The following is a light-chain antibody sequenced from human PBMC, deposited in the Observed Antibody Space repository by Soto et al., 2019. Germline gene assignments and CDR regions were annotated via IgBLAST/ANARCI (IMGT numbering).Light chain of an antibody. CDR3: AAWDDSLSGHWV. V-gene: IGLV1-47*02. CDR2: SNN. CDR1: SSNIGSNY. J-gene: IGLJ3*02. Sequence: QSVLTQPPSASGTPGQRVTISCSGSSSNIGSNYVYWYQQLPGTAPKLLIYSNNQRPSGVPDRFSGSKSGTSASLAISGPRSEDEADYYCAAWDDSLSGHWVFGGGTKLTVL.